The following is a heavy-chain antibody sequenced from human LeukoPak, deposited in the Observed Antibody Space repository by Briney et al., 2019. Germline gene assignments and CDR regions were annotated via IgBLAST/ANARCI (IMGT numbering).Heavy chain of an antibody. D-gene: IGHD6-19*01. V-gene: IGHV3-48*03. CDR1: GFTVSSNY. J-gene: IGHJ5*01. Sequence: GGSVRLSCAASGFTVSSNYMNWVGQAPGKGLEWVSYISSSGTAIYYADAVRGRFTTSRDNPKNSLYLEMNSLRAEDTALYYCARDDHSGGRRFDTWGEGTLATVSS. CDR3: ARDDHSGGRRFDT. CDR2: ISSSGTAI.